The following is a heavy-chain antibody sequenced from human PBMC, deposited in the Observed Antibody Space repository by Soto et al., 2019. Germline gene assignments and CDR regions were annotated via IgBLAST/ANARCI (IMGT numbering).Heavy chain of an antibody. D-gene: IGHD2-2*01. CDR1: GYTFTGYY. CDR3: ARGPARIYCSSTSCSYYYYYGMDV. J-gene: IGHJ6*02. Sequence: ASVKVSCKASGYTFTGYYMHWVRQAPGQGLEWMGWINPNSGGTNYAQKFQGRVTMTRDTSISTAYMELSRLRSDDTAVYYCARGPARIYCSSTSCSYYYYYGMDVWGQGTTVTVSS. CDR2: INPNSGGT. V-gene: IGHV1-2*02.